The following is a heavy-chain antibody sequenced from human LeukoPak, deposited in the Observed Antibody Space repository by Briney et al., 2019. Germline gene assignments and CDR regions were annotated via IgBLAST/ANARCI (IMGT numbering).Heavy chain of an antibody. Sequence: GGSLRLSCAASGFSFSTYWMSWVRQAPGKGLEWVSAISGSGGSTYYADSVKGRFTISRDNSKNTLYLQMNSLRAEDTAVYYCAKSLDQLLYPGAFDIWGQGTMVTVSS. CDR2: ISGSGGST. V-gene: IGHV3-23*01. D-gene: IGHD2-2*02. CDR3: AKSLDQLLYPGAFDI. CDR1: GFSFSTYW. J-gene: IGHJ3*02.